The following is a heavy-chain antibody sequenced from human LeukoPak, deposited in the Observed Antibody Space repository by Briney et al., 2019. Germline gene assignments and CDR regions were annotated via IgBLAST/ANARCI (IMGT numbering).Heavy chain of an antibody. Sequence: PGGSLRLSCAASGFTFGDYTMHWFRQPPGRGLQWVSPITGDGGTTSYAGSVKGRFTISRDNSKNSLSLHMNSLRNEDTALYYCAKGHFGAGHYWGQGTLVTVSS. CDR1: GFTFGDYT. J-gene: IGHJ4*02. CDR3: AKGHFGAGHY. V-gene: IGHV3-43*02. D-gene: IGHD3-3*01. CDR2: ITGDGGTT.